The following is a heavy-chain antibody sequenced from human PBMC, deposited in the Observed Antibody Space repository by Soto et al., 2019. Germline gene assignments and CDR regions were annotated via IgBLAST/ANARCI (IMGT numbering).Heavy chain of an antibody. CDR1: GYTFTGYY. CDR2: INPNSGGT. D-gene: IGHD2-2*01. Sequence: ASVKVSCKASGYTFTGYYMHWVRQAPGQGLEWMGWINPNSGGTNYAQKFQGWVTMTRDTSISTAYMELSRLRSDDTAVYYCARGTRLVVVPAAEDYNYYYYYGMDVWGQGTTVTVSS. V-gene: IGHV1-2*04. J-gene: IGHJ6*02. CDR3: ARGTRLVVVPAAEDYNYYYYYGMDV.